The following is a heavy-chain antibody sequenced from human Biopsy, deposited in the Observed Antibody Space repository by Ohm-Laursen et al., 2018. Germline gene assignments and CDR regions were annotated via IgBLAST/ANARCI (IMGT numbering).Heavy chain of an antibody. CDR2: IDPNSGGT. CDR3: ARHLLGGGAYYDY. CDR1: GYTFTGYY. V-gene: IGHV1-2*02. D-gene: IGHD2-15*01. Sequence: SVKVSCKASGYTFTGYYLHWVRQAPGQGLEWMGWIDPNSGGTNYAQNFQGRVTMTRDTSISTAYMELSRLRSDDTAVYFCARHLLGGGAYYDYWGQGTLVTVSS. J-gene: IGHJ4*02.